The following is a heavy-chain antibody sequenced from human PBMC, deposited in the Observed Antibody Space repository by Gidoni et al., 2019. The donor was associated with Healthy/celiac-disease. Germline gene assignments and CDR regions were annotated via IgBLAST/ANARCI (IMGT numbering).Heavy chain of an antibody. J-gene: IGHJ6*04. CDR1: GFTFSSYG. V-gene: IGHV3-30*18. D-gene: IGHD5-12*01. Sequence: QVQLVESGGGVVQPGRSLRLSCASSGFTFSSYGMHWVRQAPGKGLEWVAVISYDGSNKYYADSVKGRFTISRDNSKNTLYLQMNSLRAEDTAVYYCAKDDADIVATSTLIYYYYGMDVWGKGTTVTVSS. CDR3: AKDDADIVATSTLIYYYYGMDV. CDR2: ISYDGSNK.